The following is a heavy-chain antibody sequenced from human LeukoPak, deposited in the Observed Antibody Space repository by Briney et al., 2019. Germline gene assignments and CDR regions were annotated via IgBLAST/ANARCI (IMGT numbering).Heavy chain of an antibody. J-gene: IGHJ4*02. D-gene: IGHD3-9*01. V-gene: IGHV3-30-3*01. CDR1: GFTFSSYA. CDR3: ARAVTTIFYYFDY. CDR2: ISYDGSNK. Sequence: GGSLRLSFAASGFTFSSYAMPWVRQAPGKGLEWVAVISYDGSNKYYADSVKGRFTISRDNSKNTLYLQMNSLRAEDTAVYYCARAVTTIFYYFDYWGQGTLVTVSS.